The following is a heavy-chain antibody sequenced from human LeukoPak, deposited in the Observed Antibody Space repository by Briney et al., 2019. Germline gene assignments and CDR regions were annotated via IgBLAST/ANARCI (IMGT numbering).Heavy chain of an antibody. D-gene: IGHD6-13*01. J-gene: IGHJ4*02. CDR1: GFTFSSYG. Sequence: PGRSLRLSCAASGFTFSSYGMHWVRQAPGKGLEWVAVISYDGSNKYYADSVKGRFTISRDNSKNTLYLQMNSLRAEDTAVYYCAKASAAGIAGWPSYFDYWGQGTLVTVSS. CDR3: AKASAAGIAGWPSYFDY. CDR2: ISYDGSNK. V-gene: IGHV3-30*18.